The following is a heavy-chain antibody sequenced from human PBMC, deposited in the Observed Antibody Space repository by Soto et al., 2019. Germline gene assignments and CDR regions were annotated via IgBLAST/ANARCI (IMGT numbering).Heavy chain of an antibody. J-gene: IGHJ1*01. V-gene: IGHV3-23*01. Sequence: GGSLRLSCAASGFTFSSYAMSWVRQAPGKGLEWVSAISGSGGSTYYADSVKGRFTISRDNSKNTLYLQMNSLRAEDTAVYYCAKVPGIAVAGEYLQHWGRGTLVTVSS. D-gene: IGHD6-19*01. CDR1: GFTFSSYA. CDR2: ISGSGGST. CDR3: AKVPGIAVAGEYLQH.